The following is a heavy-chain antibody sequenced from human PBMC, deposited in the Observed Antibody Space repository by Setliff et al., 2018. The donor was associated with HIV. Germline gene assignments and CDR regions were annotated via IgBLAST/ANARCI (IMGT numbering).Heavy chain of an antibody. CDR1: GNTFTGYH. V-gene: IGHV1-2*02. CDR2: INVDRGGT. D-gene: IGHD3-16*01. J-gene: IGHJ4*02. CDR3: ARDLRY. Sequence: ASVKVSCKASGNTFTGYHIHWLRQRPVHGLEWRGWINVDRGGTHYAQNFQGRVTMTRDTSVRTAYMEVNRLRSDDTAVYYCARDLRYWGQGTLVTVSS.